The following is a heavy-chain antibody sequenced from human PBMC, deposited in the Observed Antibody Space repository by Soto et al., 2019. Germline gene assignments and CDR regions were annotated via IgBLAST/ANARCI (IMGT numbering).Heavy chain of an antibody. Sequence: ASVKVSCKVSGYTLTELSMHWVRQAPGKGLEWMGGFDPEDGETIYAQKFQGRVTMTEDTSTDTAYMELSSLRSEDTAVYYCATMRTNYYDSSGYFDYWGQGTLVTVSS. V-gene: IGHV1-24*01. CDR3: ATMRTNYYDSSGYFDY. D-gene: IGHD3-22*01. CDR1: GYTLTELS. CDR2: FDPEDGET. J-gene: IGHJ4*02.